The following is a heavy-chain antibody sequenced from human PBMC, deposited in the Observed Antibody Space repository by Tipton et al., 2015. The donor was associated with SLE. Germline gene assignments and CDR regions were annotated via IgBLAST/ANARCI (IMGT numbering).Heavy chain of an antibody. D-gene: IGHD3-10*01. CDR2: IYYSGST. J-gene: IGHJ6*02. V-gene: IGHV4-39*01. CDR3: ASVTMTEAGGYYVYGMDV. CDR1: GGSINRSPYY. Sequence: PGLVKPSETLSLTCTVSGGSINRSPYYWGWIRQPPGKGLEWIASIYYSGSTYYHPSLRSRVTISVDTSKNQFSLSLSSVSAADTAVYYCASVTMTEAGGYYVYGMDVWGHGTPVTVSS.